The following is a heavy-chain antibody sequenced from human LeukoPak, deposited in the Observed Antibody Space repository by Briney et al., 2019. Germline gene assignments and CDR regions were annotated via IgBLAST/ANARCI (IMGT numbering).Heavy chain of an antibody. Sequence: GGSLRLSCAASGFTVSSNYMSWVRQAPGKGLEWVSVIYSGGSTYYADSVKGRFTISRDNSKNTLYLQMNSLRAEDTAVYYCARDKVACSSTSCHYWYFDLWGRATLVTVSS. CDR3: ARDKVACSSTSCHYWYFDL. CDR2: IYSGGST. CDR1: GFTVSSNY. J-gene: IGHJ2*01. D-gene: IGHD2-2*01. V-gene: IGHV3-53*01.